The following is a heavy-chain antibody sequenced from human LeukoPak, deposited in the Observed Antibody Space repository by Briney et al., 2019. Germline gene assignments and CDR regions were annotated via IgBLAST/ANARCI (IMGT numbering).Heavy chain of an antibody. CDR2: IYPGDSDT. D-gene: IGHD6-19*01. J-gene: IGHJ4*02. CDR1: GYSFTSYW. V-gene: IGHV5-51*01. Sequence: PGESLKISCKGSGYSFTSYWIGWVRQWPGKGREWRGIIYPGDSDTRYSPSFQGQVTISADKSISTAYLQWSSLKASDTAMYYCARSRHIAVAGLFDYWGQGTLVTVSS. CDR3: ARSRHIAVAGLFDY.